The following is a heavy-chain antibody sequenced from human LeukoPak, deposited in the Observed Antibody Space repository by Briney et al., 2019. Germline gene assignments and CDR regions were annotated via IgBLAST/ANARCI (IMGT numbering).Heavy chain of an antibody. CDR3: ARTTTEGGTTLNN. CDR1: GYTFTSYD. CDR2: MDPNSGNT. J-gene: IGHJ4*02. Sequence: GASVKVSCKASGYTFTSYDINWVRQATGQGLEWMGWMDPNSGNTGYAQKFQGRVTMTRNTSISTAYMELSSLRSEDTAVYYCARTTTEGGTTLNNGGQGTLFTVPS. V-gene: IGHV1-8*01. D-gene: IGHD1/OR15-1a*01.